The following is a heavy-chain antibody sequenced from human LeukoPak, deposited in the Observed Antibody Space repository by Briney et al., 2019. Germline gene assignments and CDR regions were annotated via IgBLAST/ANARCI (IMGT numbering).Heavy chain of an antibody. D-gene: IGHD6-6*01. CDR1: GFTFSNYA. Sequence: PGGSLRLXCAASGFTFSNYAMNWVRQAPGKGLEWVSAISGSGGSTYYADSVKGRFTISRDNSKNTLYLQVNSLRAEDTAVYYCARGLYSSSPWGQGILVTVSS. J-gene: IGHJ4*02. CDR3: ARGLYSSSP. V-gene: IGHV3-23*01. CDR2: ISGSGGST.